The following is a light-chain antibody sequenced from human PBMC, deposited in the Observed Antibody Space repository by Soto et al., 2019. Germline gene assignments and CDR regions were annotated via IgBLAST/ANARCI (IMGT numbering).Light chain of an antibody. CDR1: HTISSW. Sequence: DIQMTQSPSTLSGSVGDRVTITCRASHTISSWLAWYQQKPGRAPKLLIYDASNLEAGVPSRFRGSGSGTDFTFTISRLQPEDIATYYCQQYENLPTFGQGTRLEIK. CDR2: DAS. CDR3: QQYENLPT. V-gene: IGKV1-33*01. J-gene: IGKJ5*01.